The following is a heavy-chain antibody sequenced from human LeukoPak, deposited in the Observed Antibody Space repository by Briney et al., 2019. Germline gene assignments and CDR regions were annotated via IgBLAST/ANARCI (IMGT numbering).Heavy chain of an antibody. D-gene: IGHD6-19*01. CDR3: ARDIAVAGLDY. Sequence: GGSLRLSCAASGFTFSSYAMSWVRQAPGKGLEWVSGISGSGDGTYYADSVKGQFTISRDNSKNTLYLQMNSLRVEDTAVYYCARDIAVAGLDYWGQGTLVTVSS. V-gene: IGHV3-23*01. CDR2: ISGSGDGT. J-gene: IGHJ4*02. CDR1: GFTFSSYA.